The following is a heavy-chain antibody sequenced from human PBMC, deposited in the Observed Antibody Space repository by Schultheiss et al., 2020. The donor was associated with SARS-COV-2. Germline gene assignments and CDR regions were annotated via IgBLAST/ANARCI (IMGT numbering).Heavy chain of an antibody. J-gene: IGHJ5*02. CDR2: INPNSGGT. V-gene: IGHV1-2*02. CDR3: ARASVYLQRVFDP. Sequence: ASVKVSCKVSGNTLSDLSVHWVRQAPGKGLEWMGWINPNSGGTNYAQKFQGRVTMTRDTSISTAYMELSRLRSDDTAVYYCARASVYLQRVFDPWGQGTLVTVSS. CDR1: GNTLSDLS. D-gene: IGHD2-2*01.